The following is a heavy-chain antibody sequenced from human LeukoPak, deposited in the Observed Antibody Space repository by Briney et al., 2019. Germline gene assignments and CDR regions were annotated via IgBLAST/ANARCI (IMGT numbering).Heavy chain of an antibody. V-gene: IGHV3-7*01. CDR3: ARDVSSRVGYFDY. CDR2: IRQDESER. CDR1: GFSFSSYW. J-gene: IGHJ4*02. Sequence: LAGGSLRLSCEGSGFSFSSYWMTWVRQLPGKGPEWVANIRQDESERYFADSVKGRFTISRDNAKNSLYLQMNSLRAEDTAVYYCARDVSSRVGYFDYWGQGTLVTVSS. D-gene: IGHD1-26*01.